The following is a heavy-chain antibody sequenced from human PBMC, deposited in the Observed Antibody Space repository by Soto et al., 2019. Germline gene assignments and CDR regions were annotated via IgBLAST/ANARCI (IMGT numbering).Heavy chain of an antibody. Sequence: QVQLQESGPGLVKPSQTLSVTCTVSGDSITSGPYYWSWVRQLPGRGLEWIGYIYFRGNSYYNPSRKSRITISLDRSKNQFSLELNSVTAADTAVYYCARSGGSNSWYGVFDFWGQGTLVNVSS. D-gene: IGHD2-15*01. V-gene: IGHV4-31*03. J-gene: IGHJ4*02. CDR1: GDSITSGPYY. CDR2: IYFRGNS. CDR3: ARSGGSNSWYGVFDF.